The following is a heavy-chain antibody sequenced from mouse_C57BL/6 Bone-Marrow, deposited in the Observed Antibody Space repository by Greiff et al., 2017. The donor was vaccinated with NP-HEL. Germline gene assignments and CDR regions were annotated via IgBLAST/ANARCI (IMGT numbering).Heavy chain of an antibody. V-gene: IGHV1-76*01. CDR1: GYAFSSYW. CDR2: IYPGSGNT. D-gene: IGHD2-4*01. CDR3: ARGDDYDAWFAY. Sequence: VQLVESGAELVKPGASVKISCKASGYAFSSYWMNWVKQRPGQGLEWIARIYPGSGNTYYNEKFKGKATLTAEKSSSTAYMQLSSLTSEDSAVYFCARGDDYDAWFAYWGQGTLVTVSA. J-gene: IGHJ3*01.